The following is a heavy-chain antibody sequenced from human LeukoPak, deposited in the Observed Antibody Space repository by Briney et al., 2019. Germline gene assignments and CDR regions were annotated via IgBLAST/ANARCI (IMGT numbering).Heavy chain of an antibody. V-gene: IGHV3-73*01. Sequence: GGSLRLSCAASGFTFSGSAMHWVRQAPGKGLEWVGRIRSKANSYATAYAASVKGRFTISRDDSKNTAYLQMNSLKTEDTAVYYCTRVVPAAILGNDYWGQGTLVTVSS. D-gene: IGHD2-2*01. CDR3: TRVVPAAILGNDY. J-gene: IGHJ4*02. CDR1: GFTFSGSA. CDR2: IRSKANSYAT.